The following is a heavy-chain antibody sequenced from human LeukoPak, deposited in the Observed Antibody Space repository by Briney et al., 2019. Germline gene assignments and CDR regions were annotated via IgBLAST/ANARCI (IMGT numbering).Heavy chain of an antibody. J-gene: IGHJ5*02. CDR1: GYPFTTYE. Sequence: ASVKVSCKTSGYPFTTYEINWVRQAAGQGLEWMGWVHPNSGNTAYAQKFQGRVTMTGDISISTTYMELSGLRSDDTAVYFCARGPRNDPWGQGTLVTVSS. CDR2: VHPNSGNT. CDR3: ARGPRNDP. D-gene: IGHD1-14*01. V-gene: IGHV1-8*01.